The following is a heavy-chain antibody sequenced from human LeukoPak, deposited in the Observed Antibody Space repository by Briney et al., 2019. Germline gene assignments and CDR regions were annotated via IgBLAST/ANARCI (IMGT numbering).Heavy chain of an antibody. J-gene: IGHJ4*02. Sequence: SETLSLTCTVSGGSISSGDYYWSWIRQPPGKGLEWIGYIYYSGSTYYNPSLRSRVTISVDTSKNQFSLKLSSVTAADTAVYYCARVRWYYFDYWGQGTLVTVSS. CDR3: ARVRWYYFDY. D-gene: IGHD4-23*01. V-gene: IGHV4-30-4*01. CDR1: GGSISSGDYY. CDR2: IYYSGST.